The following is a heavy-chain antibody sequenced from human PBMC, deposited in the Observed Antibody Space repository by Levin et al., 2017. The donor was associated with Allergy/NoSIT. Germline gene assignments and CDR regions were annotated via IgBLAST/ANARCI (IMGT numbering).Heavy chain of an antibody. Sequence: PGGSLRLSCAASGFTFSSYWMHWVRQAPGKGLVWVSRINSDGSSTSYADSVKGRFTISRDNAKNTLYLQMNSLRAEDTAVYYCARLDSSSWYPSDAFDIWGQGTMVTVSS. CDR3: ARLDSSSWYPSDAFDI. CDR2: INSDGSST. J-gene: IGHJ3*02. CDR1: GFTFSSYW. D-gene: IGHD6-13*01. V-gene: IGHV3-74*01.